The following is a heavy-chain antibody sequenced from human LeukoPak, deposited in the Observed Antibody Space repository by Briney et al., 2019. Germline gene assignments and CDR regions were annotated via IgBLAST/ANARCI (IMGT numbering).Heavy chain of an antibody. CDR3: ARDETFSYGSFGH. Sequence: PSETLSLTCAVSGYSISSGYYWGWIRQPPGKGQEWIGSIYHGGSTYYNPSLKSRVTISVDTSKNQFSLKLSSVTAADTAVYYCARDETFSYGSFGHWGQGTLVTVSS. CDR2: IYHGGST. CDR1: GYSISSGYY. J-gene: IGHJ4*02. V-gene: IGHV4-38-2*02. D-gene: IGHD5-18*01.